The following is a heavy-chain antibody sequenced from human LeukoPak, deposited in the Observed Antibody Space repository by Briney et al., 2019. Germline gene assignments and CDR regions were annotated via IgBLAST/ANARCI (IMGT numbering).Heavy chain of an antibody. D-gene: IGHD3-22*01. V-gene: IGHV4-59*01. J-gene: IGHJ5*02. CDR1: GDSIRTYY. CDR3: ARGGDSSGYEGRIDP. Sequence: SETLSLTCSVSGDSIRTYYWSWIRQPPGKGLEWIGYIIDTGSTNYKPSLKTRLTMSVDVSKNQISLKLSSVTAADTAVYYCARGGDSSGYEGRIDPWGQGTLVTVSS. CDR2: IIDTGST.